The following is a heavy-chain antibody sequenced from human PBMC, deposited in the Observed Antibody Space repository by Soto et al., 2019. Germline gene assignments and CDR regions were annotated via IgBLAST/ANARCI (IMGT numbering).Heavy chain of an antibody. D-gene: IGHD1-1*01. CDR1: GYTFTNSG. J-gene: IGHJ4*02. V-gene: IGHV1-18*01. Sequence: QVQLVQSGAEVKKPGASVKVSCKASGYTFTNSGFSWVRQAPGQGLEWVGWIRVNNGDTHYAHKLQGRVTVTTDTFTSTAFKELRSLRSDDTAVYYCPQDHRFSHNDVHSWGQGTLITVSS. CDR2: IRVNNGDT. CDR3: PQDHRFSHNDVHS.